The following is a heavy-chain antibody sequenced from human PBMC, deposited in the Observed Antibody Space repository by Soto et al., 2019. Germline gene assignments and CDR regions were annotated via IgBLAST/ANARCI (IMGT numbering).Heavy chain of an antibody. CDR1: GFTFSGSA. CDR3: TSLDHVGYSSGWFGY. CDR2: IRSKANSYAT. V-gene: IGHV3-73*01. D-gene: IGHD6-19*01. J-gene: IGHJ4*02. Sequence: EVQLVESGGGFVQPGGSLKLSCAASGFTFSGSAMHWVRQASGKGLEWVGRIRSKANSYATAYAASVKGRFTISRDDSKNTAYLKMNSLKTEDTAVYYCTSLDHVGYSSGWFGYWGQGTLVTVSS.